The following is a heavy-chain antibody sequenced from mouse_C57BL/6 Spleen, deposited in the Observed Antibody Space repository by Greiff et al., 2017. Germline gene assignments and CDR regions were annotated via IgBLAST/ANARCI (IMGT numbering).Heavy chain of an antibody. CDR3: ARGDYEYDAVYYAMDY. J-gene: IGHJ4*01. CDR2: IDPSDSYT. Sequence: QVQLQQPGAELVMPGASVKLSCKASGYTFTSYWMHWVKQRPGQGLEWIGEIDPSDSYTNYNQKFKGKSTLTVDKSSSTAYMQLSSLTSEDSAVYYCARGDYEYDAVYYAMDYWGQGTSVTVSS. D-gene: IGHD2-4*01. CDR1: GYTFTSYW. V-gene: IGHV1-69*01.